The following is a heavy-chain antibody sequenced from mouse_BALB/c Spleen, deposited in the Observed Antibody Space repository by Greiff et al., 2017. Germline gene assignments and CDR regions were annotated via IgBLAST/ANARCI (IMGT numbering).Heavy chain of an antibody. Sequence: EVQGVESGGGLVKPGGSLKLSCAASGFAFSSYDMSWVRQTPEKRLEWVAYISSGGGSTYYPDTVKGRFTISRDNAKNTLYLQMSSLKSEDTAMYYCARHYGNAMDYWGQGTSVTVSS. V-gene: IGHV5-12-1*01. J-gene: IGHJ4*01. D-gene: IGHD2-1*01. CDR2: ISSGGGST. CDR3: ARHYGNAMDY. CDR1: GFAFSSYD.